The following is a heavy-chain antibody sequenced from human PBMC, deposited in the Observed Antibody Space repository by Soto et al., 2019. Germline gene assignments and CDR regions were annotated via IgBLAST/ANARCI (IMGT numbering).Heavy chain of an antibody. CDR3: AREAYGVGDY. D-gene: IGHD4-17*01. CDR1: GFTFSSYA. CDR2: ISYDGSNK. J-gene: IGHJ4*02. Sequence: QVQLVESGGGVVQPGRSLRLSCAASGFTFSSYAMHWVRQAPGKGLEWVAVISYDGSNKYYADSVKGRFTISRDNSKNTLYLQMNSLRAEDTAVYYCAREAYGVGDYWGQGTLVTVSS. V-gene: IGHV3-30-3*01.